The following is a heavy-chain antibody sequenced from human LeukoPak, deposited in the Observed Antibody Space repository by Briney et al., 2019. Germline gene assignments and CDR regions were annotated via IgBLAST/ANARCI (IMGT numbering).Heavy chain of an antibody. J-gene: IGHJ4*02. CDR2: IWFDESNK. D-gene: IGHD2-15*01. Sequence: GRSLRLSCAASGFTFSSHGMHWVRQAPGKGLEWVAVIWFDESNKYYADSVKGRFTISRDNSKNTLFLQMSSLTAEDTAMYFCARGGSRIYILDYWGQGTLVTVSS. V-gene: IGHV3-33*01. CDR1: GFTFSSHG. CDR3: ARGGSRIYILDY.